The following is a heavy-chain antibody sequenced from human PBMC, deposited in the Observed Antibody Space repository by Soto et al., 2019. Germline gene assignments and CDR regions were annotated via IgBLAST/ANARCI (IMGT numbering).Heavy chain of an antibody. D-gene: IGHD1-26*01. Sequence: WGSLRLSCAGSGFTPTTTPLSLVRQPPGKGLEWVATVSGTASRTYYVDSVKGRFFISRDNSKNTVTLQMNNLTVDDTAVYYCTTYFLHFDNWGPGILVTV. CDR2: VSGTASRT. CDR3: TTYFLHFDN. CDR1: GFTPTTTP. J-gene: IGHJ4*02. V-gene: IGHV3-23*01.